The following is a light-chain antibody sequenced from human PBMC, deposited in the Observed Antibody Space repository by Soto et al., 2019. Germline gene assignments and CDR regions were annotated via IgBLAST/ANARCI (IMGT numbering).Light chain of an antibody. CDR3: SSYTSSSTPV. CDR2: EVS. V-gene: IGLV2-14*01. CDR1: SSDVGGYNY. J-gene: IGLJ1*01. Sequence: QSALTQPASVSGSPGQSITISCTGTSSDVGGYNYASWYQQHPGKAPKLMIYEVSNRPSGVSNRFSGSKSGNTASLTISGLQAEDEADYYCSSYTSSSTPVFGTGTKVT.